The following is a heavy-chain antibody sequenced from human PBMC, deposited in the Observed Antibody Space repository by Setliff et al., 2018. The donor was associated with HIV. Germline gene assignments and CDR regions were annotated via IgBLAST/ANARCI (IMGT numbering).Heavy chain of an antibody. CDR1: GYTFTSYG. CDR2: IIPIFGTT. CDR3: ARDGLLVAGIRFDY. D-gene: IGHD6-19*01. Sequence: SVKVSCKASGYTFTSYGISWVRQAPGQGLEWMGGIIPIFGTTNYAQKFQGRVTITADESTGTAYMDLSSLRSEDTAVYYCARDGLLVAGIRFDYWGQGTLVTVSS. V-gene: IGHV1-69*13. J-gene: IGHJ4*02.